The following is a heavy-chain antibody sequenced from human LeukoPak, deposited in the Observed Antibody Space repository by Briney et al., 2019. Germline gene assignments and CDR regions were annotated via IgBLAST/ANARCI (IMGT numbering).Heavy chain of an antibody. CDR3: AKDSPVNYDILTGYIDY. J-gene: IGHJ4*02. D-gene: IGHD3-9*01. CDR2: IRYDGSYK. V-gene: IGHV3-30*02. CDR1: GITFSSYG. Sequence: GGPLRLSCTASGITFSSYGVHWVRQAPGKGLEWVAFIRYDGSYKYYADSVKGRFTISRDNSKNTLYLQMNSLRADDTAVYYCAKDSPVNYDILTGYIDYWGQGTLVTVSS.